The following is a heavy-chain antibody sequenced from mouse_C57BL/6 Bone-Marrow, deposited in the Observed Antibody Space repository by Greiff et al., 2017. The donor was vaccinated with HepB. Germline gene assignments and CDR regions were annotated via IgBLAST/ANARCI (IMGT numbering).Heavy chain of an antibody. CDR1: GFTFTDYY. CDR2: IRNKANGYTT. CDR3: ARSIPYGSSCYWYFDV. Sequence: EVKVVDSGGGLVQPGGSLSLSCAASGFTFTDYYMSWVRPPPGKALEWLGFIRNKANGYTTEYSASVKGRFTISRDNSQSILYLQMNALRAEDSATYYGARSIPYGSSCYWYFDVWGTGTTVTVSS. J-gene: IGHJ1*03. D-gene: IGHD1-1*01. V-gene: IGHV7-3*01.